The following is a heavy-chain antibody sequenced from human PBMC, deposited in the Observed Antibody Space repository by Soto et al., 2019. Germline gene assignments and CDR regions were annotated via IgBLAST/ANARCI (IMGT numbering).Heavy chain of an antibody. Sequence: GGSLRLSCAASGFTFSSYAMAWVRQAPGKGLEWVTIIRGSGDTTYYADSVKGRFTISRDNSKNTLYLQMNSLRAEDTDLYYCAKDTPVVPQGAFHIWGQGTMVTVSS. D-gene: IGHD4-4*01. V-gene: IGHV3-23*01. CDR3: AKDTPVVPQGAFHI. J-gene: IGHJ3*02. CDR2: IRGSGDTT. CDR1: GFTFSSYA.